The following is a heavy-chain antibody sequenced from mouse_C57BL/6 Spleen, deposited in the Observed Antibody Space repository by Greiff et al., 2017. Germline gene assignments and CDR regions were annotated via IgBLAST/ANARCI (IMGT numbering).Heavy chain of an antibody. CDR2: INPNYGTT. V-gene: IGHV1-39*01. J-gene: IGHJ4*01. Sequence: EVQLQQSGPELVKPGASVKISCKASGYSFTDYNMNWVKQSNGKSLEWIGVINPNYGTTSYNQKFKGKATLTVDQSSSTAYMQLNSLTSEDSAVYYCANEGYYGGENAMDYWGQGTSVTVSS. CDR3: ANEGYYGGENAMDY. CDR1: GYSFTDYN. D-gene: IGHD2-3*01.